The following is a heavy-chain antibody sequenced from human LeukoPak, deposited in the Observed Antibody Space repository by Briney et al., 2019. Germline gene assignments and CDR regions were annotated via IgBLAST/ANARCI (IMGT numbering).Heavy chain of an antibody. Sequence: GGSLRLSCAASGFTFSSYEMNWVRQAPGKGLEWVSYISSGGSTIYYADSVKGRFTISRDNAKNSLYLQMNSLRAEDTDVYYCARTAFGDSLWGQGTLVTVSS. D-gene: IGHD2-21*01. J-gene: IGHJ4*01. V-gene: IGHV3-48*03. CDR3: ARTAFGDSL. CDR2: ISSGGSTI. CDR1: GFTFSSYE.